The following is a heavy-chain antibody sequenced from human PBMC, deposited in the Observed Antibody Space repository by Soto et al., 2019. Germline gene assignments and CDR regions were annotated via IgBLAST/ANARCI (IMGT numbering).Heavy chain of an antibody. Sequence: QVKLVESGGGVVQPGRSLRLSCAASGFTFSSYGMHWVRQAPGKGLEWVAVISYDGSNKYYADSVKGRFTISRDNSKNTLYLQMNSLRAEDTAVYYCANVDTAIVSWGNFDYWGQGTLVTVSS. D-gene: IGHD5-18*01. V-gene: IGHV3-30*18. CDR2: ISYDGSNK. CDR3: ANVDTAIVSWGNFDY. J-gene: IGHJ4*02. CDR1: GFTFSSYG.